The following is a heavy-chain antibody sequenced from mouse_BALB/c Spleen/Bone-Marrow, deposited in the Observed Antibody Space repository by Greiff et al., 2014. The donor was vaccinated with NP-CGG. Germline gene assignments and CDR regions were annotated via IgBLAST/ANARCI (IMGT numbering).Heavy chain of an antibody. CDR3: ARRDYYDYAWLAY. J-gene: IGHJ3*01. Sequence: VQLQQSGPALVKPGASMKISCKASGYSFTGYTMNWVKQSHGKNLEWIGLINPYNGGTTYNQKFKGKAALTVDKSSSTAYMELLSLTSEDSAVYYCARRDYYDYAWLAYWGQGTLVTVSA. V-gene: IGHV1-26*01. D-gene: IGHD2-4*01. CDR2: INPYNGGT. CDR1: GYSFTGYT.